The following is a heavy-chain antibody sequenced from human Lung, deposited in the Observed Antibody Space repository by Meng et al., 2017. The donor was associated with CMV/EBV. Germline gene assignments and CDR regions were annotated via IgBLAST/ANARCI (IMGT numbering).Heavy chain of an antibody. V-gene: IGHV3-11*01. J-gene: IGHJ4*02. CDR3: ARSGRYYYGSGTPY. D-gene: IGHD3-10*01. CDR1: GFTFSDYY. Sequence: SCAASGFTFSDYYMSWIRQAPGKGLEWVSYISSSGSSIYYADSVKGRFTIFRDNAKNSLYLQMNSLRAEDTAVYYCARSGRYYYGSGTPYWGQGTLVTVSS. CDR2: ISSSGSSI.